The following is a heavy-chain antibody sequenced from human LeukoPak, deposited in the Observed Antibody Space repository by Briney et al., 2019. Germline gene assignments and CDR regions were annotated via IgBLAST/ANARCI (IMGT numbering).Heavy chain of an antibody. CDR2: ISGSGGST. V-gene: IGHV3-23*01. Sequence: PGGSLRLSCAASGFTFSSYAMSWVRQAPGKGLEWVSAISGSGGSTYYADSVKGRFTISRDNAKNSLYLQMNSLRAEDTAVYYCARPVATVTTPGFDYWGQGTLVTVSS. CDR3: ARPVATVTTPGFDY. J-gene: IGHJ4*02. CDR1: GFTFSSYA. D-gene: IGHD4-11*01.